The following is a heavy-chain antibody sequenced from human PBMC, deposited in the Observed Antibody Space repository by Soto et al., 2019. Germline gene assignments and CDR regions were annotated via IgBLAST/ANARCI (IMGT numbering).Heavy chain of an antibody. V-gene: IGHV1-2*04. Sequence: ASVKVSCKASGYTFTGYYMHWVRQAPGQGLAWMGWLNPNSGGTNYAQKFQGWVTMTRDTSISTANMALSSLRTDDTAGYYCARGGLRSGWYGCYYYEVMDVWGQGTTVTVSS. J-gene: IGHJ6*02. D-gene: IGHD6-19*01. CDR2: LNPNSGGT. CDR1: GYTFTGYY. CDR3: ARGGLRSGWYGCYYYEVMDV.